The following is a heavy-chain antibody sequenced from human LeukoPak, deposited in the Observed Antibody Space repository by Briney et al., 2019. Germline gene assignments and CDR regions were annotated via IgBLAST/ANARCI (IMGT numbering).Heavy chain of an antibody. D-gene: IGHD5-18*01. CDR1: GGSFSGYY. CDR3: ARAKRIQLWWNFDY. V-gene: IGHV4-34*01. J-gene: IGHJ4*02. CDR2: INHTTST. Sequence: PSETLSLTCAVYGGSFSGYYWTLIRHPPRKGLEWIGEINHTTSTNSNPSLQNRFTISVDTSKNQFSLKLSSVTAADTAVYYCARAKRIQLWWNFDYWGQGTLVTVSS.